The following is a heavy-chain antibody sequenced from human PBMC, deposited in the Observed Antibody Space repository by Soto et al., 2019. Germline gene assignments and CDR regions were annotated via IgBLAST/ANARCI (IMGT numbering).Heavy chain of an antibody. CDR2: IKNKVNGYTT. J-gene: IGHJ4*02. CDR3: TRGPADY. V-gene: IGHV3-72*01. Sequence: EVQLVESGGGLVQPGGSLKLTCGASGFIFSDHYMDWVRQAPGKGLEWVGRIKNKVNGYTTEYAASVKGRFTISRDDSKNLLFLQMNSLKTEDTAGYYCTRGPADYWGQGTLVTVSS. CDR1: GFIFSDHY.